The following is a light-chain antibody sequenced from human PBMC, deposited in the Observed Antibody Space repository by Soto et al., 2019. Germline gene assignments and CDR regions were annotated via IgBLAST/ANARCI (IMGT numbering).Light chain of an antibody. V-gene: IGKV3-15*01. CDR2: GTS. CDR1: QSACTN. CDR3: QHYDSWPPTYT. Sequence: EVVMTQSPATLSVSPGDRATLSCRASQSACTNLAWYQQRPGQAPRRLIHGTSTRATGVPARFSVSASGTEFTLSISSLKSEDFAVYYCQHYDSWPPTYTFGQGTKLEI. J-gene: IGKJ2*01.